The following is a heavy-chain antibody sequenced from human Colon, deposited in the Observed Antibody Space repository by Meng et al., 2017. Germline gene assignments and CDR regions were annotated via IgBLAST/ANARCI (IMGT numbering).Heavy chain of an antibody. CDR1: GASISSEAFY. J-gene: IGHJ5*02. D-gene: IGHD3-22*01. CDR2: MHYSGIA. Sequence: QVQPAGAGPGLVKPSQTLSLTCTVSGASISSEAFYWGWIRQHPGKGLEWIGYMHYSGIANYNPSLNSRIAISVDTSKNHFSLKLSSVTAADTAVYYCARYRYDSSSYSNFFDPWGQGTLVTVSS. CDR3: ARYRYDSSSYSNFFDP. V-gene: IGHV4-31*03.